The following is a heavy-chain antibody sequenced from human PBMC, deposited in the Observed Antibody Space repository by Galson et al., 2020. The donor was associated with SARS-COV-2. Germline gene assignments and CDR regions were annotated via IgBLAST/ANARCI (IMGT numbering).Heavy chain of an antibody. J-gene: IGHJ4*02. V-gene: IGHV2-70*11. D-gene: IGHD6-13*01. CDR3: ARELAAAVPFDY. Sequence: SGPTLVKPTQTLTLTCTFSGFSLSTSGMCVSWIRQPPGKALEWLARLDWDDDKYYSTSLKTRLTISKDTSINQVVLTMTNMDPVDTATYYCARELAAAVPFDYWGQGTLVTVSS. CDR1: GFSLSTSGMC. CDR2: LDWDDDK.